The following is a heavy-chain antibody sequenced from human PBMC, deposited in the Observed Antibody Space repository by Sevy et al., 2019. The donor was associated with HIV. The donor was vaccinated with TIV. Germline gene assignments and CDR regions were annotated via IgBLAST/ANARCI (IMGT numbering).Heavy chain of an antibody. CDR1: GFTFSSYS. V-gene: IGHV3-48*02. CDR2: IGSSSSTI. D-gene: IGHD3-10*01. J-gene: IGHJ4*02. Sequence: GGSLRLSCAASGFTFSSYSMNWVPQAPGKVLEWVSYIGSSSSTIYYADSVKGRFTISRDNAKNSLYLQMNSLRDEDTAVYYCARAHYSGSGSSAQFDYWGQGTLVTVSS. CDR3: ARAHYSGSGSSAQFDY.